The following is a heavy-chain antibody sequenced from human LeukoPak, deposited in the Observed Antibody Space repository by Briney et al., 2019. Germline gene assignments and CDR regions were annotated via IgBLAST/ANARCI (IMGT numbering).Heavy chain of an antibody. D-gene: IGHD5-12*01. V-gene: IGHV3-20*01. J-gene: IGHJ5*02. CDR2: INWSGGST. CDR1: GFTFESYG. CDR3: ARDVGYEYFWFDP. Sequence: GGSLRLSCAASGFTFESYGMSWVRQVPGKGLEWVSGINWSGGSTDYADSVKGRFTISRDNAKNSVYLQMNNLRAEDTALYHCARDVGYEYFWFDPWGQGTLVTVSS.